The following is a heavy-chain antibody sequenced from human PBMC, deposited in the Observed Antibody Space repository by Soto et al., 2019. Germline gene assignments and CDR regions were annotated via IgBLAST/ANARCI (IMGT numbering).Heavy chain of an antibody. Sequence: GASVKVSCKASGGTFSSYAISWVRQAPGQGLEWMGGIIPIFGTANYAQKFQGRVTITADESTSTAYMELSSLRSEDTAVYYCARNHHRSGVAFDPWGQGTLVTVSS. J-gene: IGHJ5*02. CDR1: GGTFSSYA. CDR2: IIPIFGTA. D-gene: IGHD3-10*01. V-gene: IGHV1-69*13. CDR3: ARNHHRSGVAFDP.